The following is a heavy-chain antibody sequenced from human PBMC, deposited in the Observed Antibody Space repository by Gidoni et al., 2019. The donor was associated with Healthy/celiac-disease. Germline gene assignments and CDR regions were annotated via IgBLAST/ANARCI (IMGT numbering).Heavy chain of an antibody. CDR1: GYTFTSYA. CDR3: ARLGVVTAIPFDY. J-gene: IGHJ4*02. D-gene: IGHD2-21*02. V-gene: IGHV1-3*01. Sequence: QVQLVQSGAEVKKPGASVTVSCKASGYTFTSYAMHWVRQAPGQRLEWMGWINAGNGNTKYSQKFQGRVTITRDTSASTAYMELSSLRSEDTAVYYCARLGVVTAIPFDYWGQGTLVTVSS. CDR2: INAGNGNT.